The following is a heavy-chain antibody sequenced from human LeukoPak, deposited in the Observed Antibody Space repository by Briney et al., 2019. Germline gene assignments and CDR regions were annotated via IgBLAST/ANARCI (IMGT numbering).Heavy chain of an antibody. CDR3: ARDGPAQMVDLDY. CDR2: IHPNNGDT. CDR1: GYTFSGTGWY. D-gene: IGHD3-10*01. J-gene: IGHJ4*02. V-gene: IGHV1-2*02. Sequence: ASVKVSCKASGYTFSGTGWYLYWLRQAPGQGLECMGWIHPNNGDTAYAQKFEGRVAMTRDTSISTAYMELRKLRPDDTAVYFCARDGPAQMVDLDYWGQGTLVTVSS.